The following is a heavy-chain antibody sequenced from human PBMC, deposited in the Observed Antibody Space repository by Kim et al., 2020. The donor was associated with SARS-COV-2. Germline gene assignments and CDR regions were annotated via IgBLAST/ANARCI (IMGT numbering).Heavy chain of an antibody. D-gene: IGHD3-10*01. CDR3: AKGSIMFRGVHNWFDP. J-gene: IGHJ5*02. Sequence: GGSLRLSCAASGFTFSSYAMSWVRQAPGKGLEWVSAISGSGGSTYYADSVKGRFTISRDNSKNTLNLQMNSLRAEDTAVYYCAKGSIMFRGVHNWFDPWGQGTLVTVSS. CDR2: ISGSGGST. CDR1: GFTFSSYA. V-gene: IGHV3-23*01.